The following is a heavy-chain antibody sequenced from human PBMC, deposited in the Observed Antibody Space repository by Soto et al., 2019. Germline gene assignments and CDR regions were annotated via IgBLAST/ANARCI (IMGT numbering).Heavy chain of an antibody. CDR1: GGTFSSYA. D-gene: IGHD2-15*01. V-gene: IGHV1-69*13. CDR2: IIPIFGTA. Sequence: GASVKVSCKASGGTFSSYAISWVRQAPGQGLEWMGGIIPIFGTANYAQKFQGRVTITADESTSTAYMELSSLRSEDTAVYYCASWYCSGGSCHHGRNVYWYFDLWGRGTLVTVSS. CDR3: ASWYCSGGSCHHGRNVYWYFDL. J-gene: IGHJ2*01.